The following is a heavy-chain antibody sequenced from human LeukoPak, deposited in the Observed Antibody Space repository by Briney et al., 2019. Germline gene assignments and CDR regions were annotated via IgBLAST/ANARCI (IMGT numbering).Heavy chain of an antibody. Sequence: SETLSLTCTISGGSISSSSYYWGWIRQPPGKGLEWIGNIYYIGSTYYNPSLKSRVTISVDTSKNQFSLKLSSVTAADTAVYYCARHIGGRYYYYYMDVWGKGTTVTISS. CDR3: ARHIGGRYYYYYMDV. CDR1: GGSISSSSYY. D-gene: IGHD3-16*02. V-gene: IGHV4-39*01. CDR2: IYYIGST. J-gene: IGHJ6*03.